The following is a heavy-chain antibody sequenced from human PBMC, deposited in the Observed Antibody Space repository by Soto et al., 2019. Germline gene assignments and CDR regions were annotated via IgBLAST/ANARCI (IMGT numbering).Heavy chain of an antibody. D-gene: IGHD6-6*01. J-gene: IGHJ4*02. CDR3: VKDRTTGLVYPQYRDY. Sequence: GSLRLSCSASGFTFSTYGMHWVRQAPGKGLEWVAVISYDGSNKYYADSVKGRFTISRDNSKNTLYLQMSSLRGEDTAVYYCVKDRTTGLVYPQYRDYRGQRTMVDVS. V-gene: IGHV3-30*18. CDR2: ISYDGSNK. CDR1: GFTFSTYG.